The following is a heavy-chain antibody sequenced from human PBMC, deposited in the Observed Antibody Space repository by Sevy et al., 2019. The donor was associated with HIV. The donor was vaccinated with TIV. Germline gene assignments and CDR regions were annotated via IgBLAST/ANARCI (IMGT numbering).Heavy chain of an antibody. Sequence: GGSLRLSSAASGFTFSSYGMHWVRQAPGKGLEWVAFIRYDGSNKYYADSVKGRFTISRDNSKNTLYLQMNSLRAEDTAVYYCAKVRGYSSSWDYYYYYGMDVWGQGTTVTVSS. CDR1: GFTFSSYG. V-gene: IGHV3-30*02. CDR2: IRYDGSNK. D-gene: IGHD6-13*01. CDR3: AKVRGYSSSWDYYYYYGMDV. J-gene: IGHJ6*02.